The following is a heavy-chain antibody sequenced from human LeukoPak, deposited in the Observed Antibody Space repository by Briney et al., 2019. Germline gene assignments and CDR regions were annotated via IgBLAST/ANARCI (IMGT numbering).Heavy chain of an antibody. J-gene: IGHJ4*02. CDR3: ARDAQRGFDYSNSLQY. D-gene: IGHD4-11*01. CDR1: GFTFSRYW. Sequence: GGSLRLSCEASGFTFSRYWMHWVRQAPGKGLVWVSRIKSDGKTNYADSVKGRFTISRDNSRNTLYLQMNSLRGEDTAVYYCARDAQRGFDYSNSLQYWGQGTLVTVSS. CDR2: IKSDGKT. V-gene: IGHV3-74*01.